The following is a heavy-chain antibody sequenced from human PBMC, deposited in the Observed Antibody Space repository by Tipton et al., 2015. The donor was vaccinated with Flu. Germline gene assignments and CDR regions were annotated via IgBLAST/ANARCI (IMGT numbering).Heavy chain of an antibody. J-gene: IGHJ4*02. CDR2: ISPYSGNT. D-gene: IGHD4-17*01. V-gene: IGHV1-18*01. CDR1: GYTYPSFG. Sequence: QLVQSGAEEREPGASVRVSCKASGYTYPSFGISWVRQAPGQSLEWMGWISPYSGNTNHAQKFRGRVTMTTDTSTTTAYMELRSLRSDDTAVYFCARDRGSSTVTTSTVFDYWGQGTLVTVSS. CDR3: ARDRGSSTVTTSTVFDY.